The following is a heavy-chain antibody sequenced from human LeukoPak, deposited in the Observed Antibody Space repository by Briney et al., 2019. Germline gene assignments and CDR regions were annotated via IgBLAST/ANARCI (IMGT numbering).Heavy chain of an antibody. CDR2: IRSKAYGGTT. CDR3: TGDILTGHDAFDI. D-gene: IGHD3-9*01. J-gene: IGHJ3*02. CDR1: GFTFGDYA. Sequence: GGSLRLSCTASGFTFGDYAMSWFRQAPGKGLEWVGFIRSKAYGGTTEYAASVKGRFTISRDDSKSIAYLQMNSLKTEDTAVYYCTGDILTGHDAFDIWGQGTMVTVSS. V-gene: IGHV3-49*03.